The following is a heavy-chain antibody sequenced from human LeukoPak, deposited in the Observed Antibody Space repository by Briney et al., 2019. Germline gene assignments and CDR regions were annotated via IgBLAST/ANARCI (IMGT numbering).Heavy chain of an antibody. CDR3: ARDGIAAAGTGWWFDP. CDR2: INPSGGST. J-gene: IGHJ5*02. V-gene: IGHV1-46*01. CDR1: GYTFTGYH. D-gene: IGHD6-13*01. Sequence: ASVKVSCKASGYTFTGYHMHWVRRAPGQGLEWMGIINPSGGSTSYAQKFQGRVTMTRDMSTSTVYMELSSLRSEDTAVYYCARDGIAAAGTGWWFDPWGQGTLVTVSS.